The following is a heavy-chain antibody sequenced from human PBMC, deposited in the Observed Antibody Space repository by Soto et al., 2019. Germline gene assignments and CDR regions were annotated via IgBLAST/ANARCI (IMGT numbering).Heavy chain of an antibody. V-gene: IGHV3-23*01. J-gene: IGHJ4*02. CDR3: AKDRNYSLYQFHY. Sequence: GGSLRLSCAASGLTFSTYALSWVRQAPGKGLEWVSAISANGQGIYYADSVRGRFTISRDNSKNTIFLHMDSLRAEDTAVYYCAKDRNYSLYQFHYWGQGTLVPASS. D-gene: IGHD2-2*01. CDR1: GLTFSTYA. CDR2: ISANGQGI.